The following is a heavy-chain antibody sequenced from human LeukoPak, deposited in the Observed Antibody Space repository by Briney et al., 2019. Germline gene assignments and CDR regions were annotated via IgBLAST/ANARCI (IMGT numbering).Heavy chain of an antibody. CDR3: ARERSISAAGDTY. CDR1: GFTFSDHW. J-gene: IGHJ4*02. CDR2: VNRDGSSG. Sequence: GGSLRLSCAASGFTFSDHWMHWVRQAPGKGLVWGSSVNRDGSSGGYADSVKRRFTLSRDNAKNTLSLQINSLRAEHTAVYYCARERSISAAGDTYWGQGTLVTVSS. D-gene: IGHD6-13*01. V-gene: IGHV3-74*01.